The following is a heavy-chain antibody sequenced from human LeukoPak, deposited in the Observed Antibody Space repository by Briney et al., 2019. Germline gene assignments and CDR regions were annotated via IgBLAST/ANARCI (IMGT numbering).Heavy chain of an antibody. CDR1: GGTFSSYA. J-gene: IGHJ4*02. Sequence: GASVKVSCKASGGTFSSYAVSWVRQAPGQGLEWMGGIIPIFGTANYAQKFQVRVTITADESTSTAYMELSSLRSEDTAVYYCAYDFWSGSFDYWGQGTLVTVSS. CDR3: AYDFWSGSFDY. D-gene: IGHD3-3*01. CDR2: IIPIFGTA. V-gene: IGHV1-69*01.